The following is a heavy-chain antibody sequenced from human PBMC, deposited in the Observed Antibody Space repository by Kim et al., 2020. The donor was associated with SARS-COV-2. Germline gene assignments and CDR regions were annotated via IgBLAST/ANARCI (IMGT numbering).Heavy chain of an antibody. V-gene: IGHV3-23*01. D-gene: IGHD3-22*01. J-gene: IGHJ4*02. CDR2: ISGTGGST. Sequence: GGSLRLSCAASGFTFSSYAMSWVRQAPGKGLEWVSAISGTGGSTYYADSVKGRFTISRDNSKNTLYLQMNSLRAEDTAVYYCAKDPAYYYDSSPHFDYWGQGTLVTVSS. CDR3: AKDPAYYYDSSPHFDY. CDR1: GFTFSSYA.